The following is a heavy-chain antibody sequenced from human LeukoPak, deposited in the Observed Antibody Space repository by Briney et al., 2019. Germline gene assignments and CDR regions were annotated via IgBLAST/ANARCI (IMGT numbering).Heavy chain of an antibody. J-gene: IGHJ4*02. D-gene: IGHD3-16*01. Sequence: PSETLSLTRTVSGGSISSYYWSWIRQAPGKGLEWIGNIYYSGTTNYSPSLKSRVTISVDTSKNQFSLKLASVTAADTAVYYCARHGILGSITYPLDFWGQGTLVTVSS. CDR2: IYYSGTT. CDR1: GGSISSYY. CDR3: ARHGILGSITYPLDF. V-gene: IGHV4-59*08.